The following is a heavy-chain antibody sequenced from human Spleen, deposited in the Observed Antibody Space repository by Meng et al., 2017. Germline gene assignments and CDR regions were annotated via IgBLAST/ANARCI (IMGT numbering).Heavy chain of an antibody. J-gene: IGHJ4*02. D-gene: IGHD1-1*01. CDR3: ATKTTELDN. CDR1: GFTFSSYA. CDR2: ISGSGGST. V-gene: IGHV3-23*01. Sequence: GESLKISCAASGFTFSSYAMSWVRQAPGKGLEWVSAISGSGGSTYYADSVKGRFTISRDNSKNTLYLQMNSLRAEDTAVYYCATKTTELDNWGQGTQVTVSS.